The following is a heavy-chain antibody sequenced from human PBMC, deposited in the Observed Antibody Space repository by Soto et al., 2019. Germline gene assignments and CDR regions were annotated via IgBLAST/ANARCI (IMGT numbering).Heavy chain of an antibody. J-gene: IGHJ4*02. Sequence: SETLSLTCTVSGGSISSSSYYWGWIRQPPGKGLEWIGSIYYSGSTYYNPSLKSRVTISVDTSRNQFSLKLSSVTAADTAVYYCARLSWDTAMAFDYWGQGTLVTVSS. CDR3: ARLSWDTAMAFDY. CDR1: GGSISSSSYY. CDR2: IYYSGST. V-gene: IGHV4-39*01. D-gene: IGHD5-18*01.